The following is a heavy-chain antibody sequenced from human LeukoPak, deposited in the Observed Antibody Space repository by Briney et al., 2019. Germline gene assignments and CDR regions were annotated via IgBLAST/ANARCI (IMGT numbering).Heavy chain of an antibody. CDR2: IHSGGST. CDR1: GDSIINNY. CDR3: ARDRPPFDFEV. J-gene: IGHJ6*02. V-gene: IGHV4-4*07. D-gene: IGHD3-3*01. Sequence: PSETLSLTCSVSGDSIINNYWSWIRQPAGKGLEWIGRIHSGGSTDYNPSLKTRVTMSVDTSKSQFSLRLSSVTAADTAVYYCARDRPPFDFEVWGQGTTVTVSS.